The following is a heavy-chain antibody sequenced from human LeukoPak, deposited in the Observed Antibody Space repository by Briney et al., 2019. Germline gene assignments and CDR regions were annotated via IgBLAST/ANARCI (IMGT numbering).Heavy chain of an antibody. CDR3: AREYS. V-gene: IGHV3-53*01. CDR1: GFTVSSNY. Sequence: PGGSLRLSCAASGFTVSSNYMSGVRQAPGKGLEGGAVIYSGSSTYYADSVKGRFTICRDNSKKPMYLQMTSLRAEDTAVYYCAREYSWGPGKMVTVSS. CDR2: IYSGSST. J-gene: IGHJ3*01. D-gene: IGHD2-21*01.